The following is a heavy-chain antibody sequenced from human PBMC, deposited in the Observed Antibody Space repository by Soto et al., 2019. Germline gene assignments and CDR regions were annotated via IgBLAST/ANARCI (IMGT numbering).Heavy chain of an antibody. Sequence: QVQLQESGPGLVKPSGTLSLTCAVSGASISDNWWSWVRQPPGKGLEWIGEIYHSGTTHYNPSLWSRVTISVDKSNNQFSLNLNSVTAADTAVYYCARHIAVRRTRGFDYWGQGTLVTVSS. CDR2: IYHSGTT. CDR1: GASISDNW. D-gene: IGHD6-19*01. V-gene: IGHV4-4*02. CDR3: ARHIAVRRTRGFDY. J-gene: IGHJ4*02.